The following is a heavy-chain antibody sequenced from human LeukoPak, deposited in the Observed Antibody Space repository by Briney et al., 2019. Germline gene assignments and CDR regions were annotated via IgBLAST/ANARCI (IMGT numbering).Heavy chain of an antibody. D-gene: IGHD3-10*01. CDR2: IYYSGST. V-gene: IGHV4-34*01. CDR3: ASCPWFGEDVGY. J-gene: IGHJ4*02. Sequence: SETLSLTCAVYGGSFSGYYWSWIRQPPGKGLECIGSIYYSGSTYFNPSLKSRVTISVDTSKNQFSLKLSSVTAADTAVYYCASCPWFGEDVGYWGQGTLVTVSS. CDR1: GGSFSGYY.